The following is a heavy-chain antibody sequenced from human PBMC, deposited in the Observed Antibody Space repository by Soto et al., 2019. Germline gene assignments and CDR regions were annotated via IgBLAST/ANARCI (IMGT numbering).Heavy chain of an antibody. V-gene: IGHV4-59*08. CDR2: IYYSGST. J-gene: IGHJ6*03. CDR3: ARGYSSSWYYMDV. CDR1: GGSISSYY. Sequence: QVQLQVSGPGLVKPSETLSLTCTVSGGSISSYYWSWIRQPPGKGLEWIGYIYYSGSTNYNPSLKSRVTISVDTSKNQFSLKLSSVTAADTAVYYCARGYSSSWYYMDVWGKGTTVTVSS. D-gene: IGHD6-13*01.